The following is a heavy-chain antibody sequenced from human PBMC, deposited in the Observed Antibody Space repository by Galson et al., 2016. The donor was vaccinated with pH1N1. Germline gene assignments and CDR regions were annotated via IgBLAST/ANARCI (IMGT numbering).Heavy chain of an antibody. J-gene: IGHJ4*02. Sequence: SLRLSCAASGFAFSSYEMNWVRQAPGKGLEWVSHLSRSGSTIHYADSVKGRFTVPRDNAKNSLYLQMNSLRAEDTAVYYCASPAEQQWLVILPFGYWGQGILVTVSS. D-gene: IGHD6-19*01. CDR3: ASPAEQQWLVILPFGY. CDR1: GFAFSSYE. CDR2: LSRSGSTI. V-gene: IGHV3-48*03.